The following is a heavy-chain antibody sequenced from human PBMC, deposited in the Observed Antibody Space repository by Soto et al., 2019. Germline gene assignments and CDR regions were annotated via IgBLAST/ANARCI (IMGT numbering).Heavy chain of an antibody. Sequence: QVQLQESGPGLVKPSETLSLTCTVSGGSISSYYWSWIRQPPGKGLEWIGYIYYSGSTNYNPSLKSRVTISVDTSKNQFSLKLSSVTAADTAVYYCARAYSSSFFLWIDYWGQGTLVTVSS. CDR3: ARAYSSSFFLWIDY. CDR2: IYYSGST. D-gene: IGHD6-6*01. J-gene: IGHJ4*02. CDR1: GGSISSYY. V-gene: IGHV4-59*08.